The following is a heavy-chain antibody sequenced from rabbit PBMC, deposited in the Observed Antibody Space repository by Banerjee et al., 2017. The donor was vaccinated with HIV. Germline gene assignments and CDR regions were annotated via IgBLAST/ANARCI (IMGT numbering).Heavy chain of an antibody. J-gene: IGHJ4*01. D-gene: IGHD8-1*01. V-gene: IGHV1S45*01. Sequence: QEQLVEFGGGLVTLGGSLKLTCKASGIDLSSSFWISWVRQAPGKGLEWIACIYTSSGTTYYASWAKGRFTISKTSSTTVTLQMTSLTAADTATYFCARETAAYAGGTYTTGGNLWGPGTLVTVS. CDR1: GIDLSSSFW. CDR2: IYTSSGTT. CDR3: ARETAAYAGGTYTTGGNL.